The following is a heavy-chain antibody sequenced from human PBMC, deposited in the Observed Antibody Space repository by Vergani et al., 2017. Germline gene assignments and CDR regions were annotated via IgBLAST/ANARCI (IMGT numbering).Heavy chain of an antibody. V-gene: IGHV3-21*01. CDR3: ARDPNSSGWYYFDY. J-gene: IGHJ4*02. CDR1: GFTFSSYS. Sequence: EVQLVESGGGLVKPGGSLRLSCTASGFTFSSYSMNWVRQAPGKGLEWVSSISSSSSYIYYADSVKGRFTISRDNAKNSLYLQMNSLRAEDTAVYYCARDPNSSGWYYFDYWGQGTLVTVSS. D-gene: IGHD6-19*01. CDR2: ISSSSSYI.